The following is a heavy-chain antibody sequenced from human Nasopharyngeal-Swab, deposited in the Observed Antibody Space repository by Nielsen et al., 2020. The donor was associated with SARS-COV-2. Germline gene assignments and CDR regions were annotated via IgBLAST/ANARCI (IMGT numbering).Heavy chain of an antibody. J-gene: IGHJ3*02. V-gene: IGHV3-23*01. CDR3: AKVKSGTSYDAFDI. CDR1: GFTFSSYA. D-gene: IGHD1-26*01. Sequence: GGSLRLSCAASGFTFSSYAMTWVRQAPGKGLEWVSSISVNGASTYYADSVKGRFTISRDSSKNTLYLQMNSLRAEDTALYYCAKVKSGTSYDAFDIWGQGTMVTVSS. CDR2: ISVNGAST.